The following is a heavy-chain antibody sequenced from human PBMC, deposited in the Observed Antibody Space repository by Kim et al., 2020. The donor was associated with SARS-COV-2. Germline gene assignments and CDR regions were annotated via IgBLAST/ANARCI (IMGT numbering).Heavy chain of an antibody. J-gene: IGHJ6*02. CDR2: IYSGGST. V-gene: IGHV3-53*01. D-gene: IGHD3-10*01. CDR3: ARGRPGVPSITMVRGVYYYGMDV. CDR1: GFTVSSNY. Sequence: GGSLRLSCAASGFTVSSNYMSWVRQAPGKGLEWVSVIYSGGSTYYADSVKGRFTISRDNSKNTLYLQMNSLRAEDTAVYYCARGRPGVPSITMVRGVYYYGMDVWGQGTTVTVSS.